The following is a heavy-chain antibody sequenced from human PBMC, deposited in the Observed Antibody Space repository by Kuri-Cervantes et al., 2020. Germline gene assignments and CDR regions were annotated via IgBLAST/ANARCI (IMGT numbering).Heavy chain of an antibody. D-gene: IGHD2-2*01. Sequence: ASVKESCKASGYTFTSYGISWVRQAPGQGLEWVGWISAYNGNTNYAHKLQGGVTITTDTSTSTAYMALRSLRSADTAVYYCSRDHRGSSTRRSGMDVWGQGTTVTVSS. CDR2: ISAYNGNT. CDR1: GYTFTSYG. CDR3: SRDHRGSSTRRSGMDV. J-gene: IGHJ6*02. V-gene: IGHV1-18*01.